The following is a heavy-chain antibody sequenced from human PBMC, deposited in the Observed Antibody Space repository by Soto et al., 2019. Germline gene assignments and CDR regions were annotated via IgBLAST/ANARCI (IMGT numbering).Heavy chain of an antibody. CDR2: IYYSGST. V-gene: IGHV4-39*01. J-gene: IGHJ4*02. Sequence: QLQLQESGPGLVKPSETLSLTCTVSGGSISSSSYYLGWIRQPPGKGLEWIGTIYYSGSTYYNPSLKSRVTISVDTSKNQFSLKLSSVTAADTAVYYCARRGGVGATTYGYWGQGTLVTVSS. D-gene: IGHD1-26*01. CDR3: ARRGGVGATTYGY. CDR1: GGSISSSSYY.